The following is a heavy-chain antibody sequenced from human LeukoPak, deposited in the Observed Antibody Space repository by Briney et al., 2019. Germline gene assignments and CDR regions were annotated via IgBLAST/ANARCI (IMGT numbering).Heavy chain of an antibody. D-gene: IGHD3-3*01. Sequence: SETLSLTCTVSGGSISSYYWSWIRQPPGKGLEWIGYIYYSGSTNYNPSLKSRVTISVDTSKNQFSLKLSSVTAADTAVYYCAARHGTYYDFWSGWGSSYYYYGTDVWGQGTTVTVSS. J-gene: IGHJ6*02. CDR1: GGSISSYY. V-gene: IGHV4-59*08. CDR3: AARHGTYYDFWSGWGSSYYYYGTDV. CDR2: IYYSGST.